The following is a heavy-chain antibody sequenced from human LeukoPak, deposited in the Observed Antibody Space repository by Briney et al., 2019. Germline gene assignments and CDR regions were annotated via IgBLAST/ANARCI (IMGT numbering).Heavy chain of an antibody. CDR3: AKGLNDYPYGMDV. J-gene: IGHJ6*02. CDR1: GFTFSSYW. D-gene: IGHD3-16*01. Sequence: GGSLRLSCAASGFTFSSYWMSWVRQAPGKGLEWVSAISGSGGSTYYADSVKGRFTISRDNSKNTLYLQMNSLRAEDTAVYYCAKGLNDYPYGMDVWGQGTTVTVSS. V-gene: IGHV3-23*01. CDR2: ISGSGGST.